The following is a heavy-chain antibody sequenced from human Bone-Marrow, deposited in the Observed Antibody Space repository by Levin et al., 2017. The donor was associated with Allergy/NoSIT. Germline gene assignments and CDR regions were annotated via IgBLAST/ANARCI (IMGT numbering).Heavy chain of an antibody. Sequence: PSETLSLTCAVSGESFSGYFWTWIRQSPGQGLEWLGQINFNGITTYNPSLERRVVLSVDPTKRQFSLKLNYLTAADTAVYFCARGGEVPSQYYFDYWGQGTPVTVSS. CDR1: GESFSGYF. CDR3: ARGGEVPSQYYFDY. CDR2: INFNGIT. V-gene: IGHV4-34*01. J-gene: IGHJ4*02. D-gene: IGHD1-1*01.